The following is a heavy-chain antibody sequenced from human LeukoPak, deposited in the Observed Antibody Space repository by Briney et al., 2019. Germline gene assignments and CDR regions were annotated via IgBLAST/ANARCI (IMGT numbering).Heavy chain of an antibody. CDR2: IYWDDDK. Sequence: DSGPSLVKPTQTLTLTCNFSGFSLSTSGVTVGWIRQPPGKALEWLALIYWDDDKRYSLSLKSRLTIIKDTPKNQVVLTMTNTDPVDTATYYCAHRETAGETFFDYWGQGSLVTVSS. J-gene: IGHJ4*02. CDR1: GFSLSTSGVT. CDR3: AHRETAGETFFDY. V-gene: IGHV2-5*02. D-gene: IGHD2-21*01.